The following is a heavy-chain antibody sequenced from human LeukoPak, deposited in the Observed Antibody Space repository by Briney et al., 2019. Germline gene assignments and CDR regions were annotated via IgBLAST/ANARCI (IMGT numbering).Heavy chain of an antibody. V-gene: IGHV1-8*01. CDR3: ARGIVRITIFGVVINWFDP. CDR1: GYTFTSYD. D-gene: IGHD3-3*01. Sequence: ASVNVSCKASGYTFTSYDINWVRQAPGQGLEWMGWMNPNSGNTGYAQKFQGRVTMTRNTSISTAYMELSSLRSEDTAVYYCARGIVRITIFGVVINWFDPWGQGTLVTVSS. J-gene: IGHJ5*02. CDR2: MNPNSGNT.